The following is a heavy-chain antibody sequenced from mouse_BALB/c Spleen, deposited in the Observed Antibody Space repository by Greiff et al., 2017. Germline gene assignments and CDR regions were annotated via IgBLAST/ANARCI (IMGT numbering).Heavy chain of an antibody. CDR3: VRDQTTVVANAMDY. CDR1: GFSLTSYD. Sequence: VKLMESGPGLVAPSQSLSITCTVSGFSLTSYDISWIRQPPGKGLEWLGVIWTGGGTNYNSAFMSRLSISKDNSKSQVFLKMNSLQTDDTAIYYCVRDQTTVVANAMDYWGQGTSVTVSS. V-gene: IGHV2-9-2*01. D-gene: IGHD1-1*01. J-gene: IGHJ4*01. CDR2: IWTGGGT.